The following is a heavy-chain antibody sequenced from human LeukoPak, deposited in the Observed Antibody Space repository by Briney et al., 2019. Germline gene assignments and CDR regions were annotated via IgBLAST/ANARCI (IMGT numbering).Heavy chain of an antibody. CDR3: TRGAGTRSVQH. Sequence: GSLRLSCTASEFTFGEYAMSWFRQAPGKGLEWVGFIRSKAYGGTTEYAASVKGRFTISRDDSKSIAYLQMNSLKTEDTAVYYCTRGAGTRSVQHWGQGTLVTVSS. CDR2: IRSKAYGGTT. J-gene: IGHJ1*01. D-gene: IGHD6-19*01. CDR1: EFTFGEYA. V-gene: IGHV3-49*03.